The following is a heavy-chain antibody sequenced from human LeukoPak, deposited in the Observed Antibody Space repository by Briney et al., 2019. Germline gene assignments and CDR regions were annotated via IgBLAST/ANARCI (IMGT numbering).Heavy chain of an antibody. CDR3: ARDPYSGSYGDYYYYYMDV. Sequence: GGSLRLSCAASGFTVSSDYMSWVRQAPGKGLEWVSVVYSDGNTYYADSVKGRFTISRDNAKNSLYLQMNSLRPEDTAVYYCARDPYSGSYGDYYYYYMDVWGKGTTVTISS. CDR2: VYSDGNT. CDR1: GFTVSSDY. J-gene: IGHJ6*03. V-gene: IGHV3-66*01. D-gene: IGHD1-26*01.